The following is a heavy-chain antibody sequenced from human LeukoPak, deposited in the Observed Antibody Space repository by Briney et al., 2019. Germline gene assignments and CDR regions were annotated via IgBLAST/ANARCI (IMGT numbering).Heavy chain of an antibody. J-gene: IGHJ4*02. CDR3: ARAQDPTILSYFDY. Sequence: GGSLRLSCVAFGFTFSSFDIHWVRQGPGKGLVWVSRIKSDGSSSTYADSVKGRFTISRDNAKNSLYLQMNSLRDEDTAVYYCARAQDPTILSYFDYWGQGTLVTVPS. CDR1: GFTFSSFD. D-gene: IGHD5-24*01. V-gene: IGHV3-74*01. CDR2: IKSDGSSS.